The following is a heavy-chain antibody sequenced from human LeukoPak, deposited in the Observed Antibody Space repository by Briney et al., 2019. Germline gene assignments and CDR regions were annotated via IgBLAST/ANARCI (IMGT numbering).Heavy chain of an antibody. J-gene: IGHJ4*02. CDR1: GGSISSYY. D-gene: IGHD2-15*01. V-gene: IGHV4-59*12. CDR3: ARRNRYCNGGSCAHHHDS. Sequence: KPSETLSLTCTVSGGSISSYYWSWIRQPPGKGLEWIGYIYYSGSTNYNPSLKSRVTISVDTSKNQFSLKLSSVTAADTALYYCARRNRYCNGGSCAHHHDSWGQGTLVIVSS. CDR2: IYYSGST.